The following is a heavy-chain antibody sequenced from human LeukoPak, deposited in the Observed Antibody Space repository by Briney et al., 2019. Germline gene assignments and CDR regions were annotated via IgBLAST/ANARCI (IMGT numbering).Heavy chain of an antibody. CDR1: GGSFSGYY. CDR2: INHSGST. CDR3: ARRRYCSSTSCYRPFDY. Sequence: PSETLSLTCAVYGGSFSGYYWSWIRQPPGKGLEWIGEINHSGSTNYNPSLKSRVTISVDTSKNQFSLKLSSVTAADTAVYYCARRRYCSSTSCYRPFDYWGQGTLVTVSS. D-gene: IGHD2-2*02. V-gene: IGHV4-34*01. J-gene: IGHJ4*02.